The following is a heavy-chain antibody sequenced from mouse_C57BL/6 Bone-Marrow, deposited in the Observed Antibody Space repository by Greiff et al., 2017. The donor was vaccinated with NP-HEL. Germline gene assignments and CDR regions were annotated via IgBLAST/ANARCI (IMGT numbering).Heavy chain of an antibody. D-gene: IGHD1-1*01. J-gene: IGHJ2*01. Sequence: VQLQQPGAELVKPGASVKLSCKASGYTFTSYWMHWVKQRPGRGLEWIGRIDPNSGCTKYNEKFKSKATLTLDKTSSTAYMQLSSMTSEDSAVYYCGRGNYYGSSPFDYWGQGTTLTVSS. CDR1: GYTFTSYW. V-gene: IGHV1-72*01. CDR2: IDPNSGCT. CDR3: GRGNYYGSSPFDY.